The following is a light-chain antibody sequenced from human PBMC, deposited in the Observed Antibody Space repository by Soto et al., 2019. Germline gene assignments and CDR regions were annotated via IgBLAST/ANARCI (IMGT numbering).Light chain of an antibody. CDR3: QHYNSYSEA. J-gene: IGKJ1*01. CDR1: QSISSW. V-gene: IGKV1-5*01. Sequence: DIPMTQSPSTLSASVGDSVTITCRASQSISSWLAWYQQKPGKAPKLLIYDASSLESGVPSRFSGSGSGTEFTLTISSLQPDDFATYYCQHYNSYSEAFGQGTKVDIK. CDR2: DAS.